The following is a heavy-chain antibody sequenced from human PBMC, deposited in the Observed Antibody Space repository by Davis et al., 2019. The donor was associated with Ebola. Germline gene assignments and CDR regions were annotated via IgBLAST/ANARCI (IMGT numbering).Heavy chain of an antibody. CDR2: ISSSSSTI. Sequence: GESLKISCAASGFTFSSYNMNWVRQAPGKGLEWVSYISSSSSTIHYADSVRGRFTISRDNAKNSLYLQMNSLRAEDTAVYYCARADNGYDYYYYYGMDVWGQGTTVTVSS. V-gene: IGHV3-48*04. CDR3: ARADNGYDYYYYYGMDV. CDR1: GFTFSSYN. J-gene: IGHJ6*02. D-gene: IGHD5-12*01.